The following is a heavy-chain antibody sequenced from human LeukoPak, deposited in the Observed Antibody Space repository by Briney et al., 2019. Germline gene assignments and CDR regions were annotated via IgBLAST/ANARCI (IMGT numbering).Heavy chain of an antibody. J-gene: IGHJ4*02. CDR2: MNPNSGNT. CDR1: GYTFTSYD. V-gene: IGHV1-8*01. Sequence: ASVQVSCQASGYTFTSYDINWGRQATGQGLEWMGWMNPNSGNTGYAQKFQGRVTMTRNTSISTAYMELSSLRSEDTAVYYCATRSIGGGPGRPFDYWGQGTLVTVSS. CDR3: ATRSIGGGPGRPFDY. D-gene: IGHD4-23*01.